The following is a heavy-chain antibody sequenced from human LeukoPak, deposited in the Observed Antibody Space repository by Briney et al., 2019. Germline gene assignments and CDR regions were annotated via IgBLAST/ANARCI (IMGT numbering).Heavy chain of an antibody. Sequence: SETLSLTCTVSGGSISSSSYYWGWIRQPPGKGLEWIGSIYYSGSTYYNPSLKSRVTISVDTSKNQFSLKLSSVTAADTAVYYCARRFGRHLRYYYMDVWGKGTTVTISS. CDR1: GGSISSSSYY. J-gene: IGHJ6*03. CDR3: ARRFGRHLRYYYMDV. CDR2: IYYSGST. D-gene: IGHD3-10*01. V-gene: IGHV4-39*01.